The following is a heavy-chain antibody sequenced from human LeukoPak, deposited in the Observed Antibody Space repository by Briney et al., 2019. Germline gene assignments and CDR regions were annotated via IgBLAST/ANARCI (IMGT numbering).Heavy chain of an antibody. CDR1: GYTFTSYG. Sequence: GASVKVSCKASGYTFTSYGISWVRQAPGQGLEWMGWISAYNGNTNYAQKFQGRVTITRNTSISTAYMELSSLRSEDTAVYYCARLTAQKQWLVDYWGQGTLVTVSS. J-gene: IGHJ4*02. CDR3: ARLTAQKQWLVDY. CDR2: ISAYNGNT. D-gene: IGHD6-19*01. V-gene: IGHV1-18*01.